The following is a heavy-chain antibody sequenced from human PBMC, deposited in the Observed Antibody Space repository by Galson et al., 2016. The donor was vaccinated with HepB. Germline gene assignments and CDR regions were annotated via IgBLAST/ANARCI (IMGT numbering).Heavy chain of an antibody. V-gene: IGHV3-23*01. CDR2: ISASGDST. Sequence: SLRLPCAASGFTFSRYAMSWVRQAPGKGLEWVSGISASGDSTYYAASLRGRFTISRDNSKNTLYMQMNSLRAEDTAVYYCAKVGFRASAALLPSRRSPHTWYFDLWGRGTLVTVSS. CDR3: AKVGFRASAALLPSRRSPHTWYFDL. D-gene: IGHD2-21*02. CDR1: GFTFSRYA. J-gene: IGHJ2*01.